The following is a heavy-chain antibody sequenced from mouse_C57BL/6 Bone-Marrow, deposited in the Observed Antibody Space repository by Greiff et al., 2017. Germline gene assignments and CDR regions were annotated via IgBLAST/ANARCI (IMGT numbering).Heavy chain of an antibody. J-gene: IGHJ1*03. V-gene: IGHV1-85*01. Sequence: QVQLQQSGPELVKPGASVKLSCKASGYTFTSYDINWVQQRPGQGLEWIGWIYPRDGSTKYNEKFKGKATLTVDTSSSTAYMELHSRTSEDSAVYFCARDYGSSYWYFDVWGTGTTVTVSS. CDR1: GYTFTSYD. CDR2: IYPRDGST. D-gene: IGHD1-1*01. CDR3: ARDYGSSYWYFDV.